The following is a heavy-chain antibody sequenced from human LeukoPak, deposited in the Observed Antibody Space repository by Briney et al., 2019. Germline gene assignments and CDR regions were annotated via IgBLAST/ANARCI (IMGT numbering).Heavy chain of an antibody. J-gene: IGHJ5*01. Sequence: GGSLRLSCAASGFTFTDYTLNWVRQAPGKGLEWVASISSSLNYIYYADSVKGRFTISRDNAKNSLYLQMNSLRAEDTAVYYCARLVSLNWFDSWGQGTLVTVSS. CDR1: GFTFTDYT. CDR3: ARLVSLNWFDS. D-gene: IGHD2-15*01. CDR2: ISSSLNYI. V-gene: IGHV3-21*01.